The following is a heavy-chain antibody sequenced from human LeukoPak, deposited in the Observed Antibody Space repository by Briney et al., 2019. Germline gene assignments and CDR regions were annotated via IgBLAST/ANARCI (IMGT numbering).Heavy chain of an antibody. Sequence: PGGSLGLSCAASGFTFSSYSMHWVRQAPGKGLEWVSYISSTGTTIYYADSVKGRFTISRDNAKNSLYLQMNSLRAEDTAVYYCARDRGARGYYMDVWGKGTTVTVSS. CDR3: ARDRGARGYYMDV. J-gene: IGHJ6*03. V-gene: IGHV3-48*01. D-gene: IGHD3-10*01. CDR2: ISSTGTTI. CDR1: GFTFSSYS.